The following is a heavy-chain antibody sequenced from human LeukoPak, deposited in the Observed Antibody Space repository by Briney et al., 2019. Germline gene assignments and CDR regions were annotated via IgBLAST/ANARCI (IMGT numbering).Heavy chain of an antibody. Sequence: GSLRLSCAASGFTFSSYALSWVRQAPGKGLEWVSGITGSGGSTYYADSVKGRFTISRDNSKNTLYLQMNSLRAEDTALYYCARQAVAGRIDYWGQGTLVTVSS. CDR2: ITGSGGST. D-gene: IGHD6-19*01. V-gene: IGHV3-23*01. CDR1: GFTFSSYA. J-gene: IGHJ4*02. CDR3: ARQAVAGRIDY.